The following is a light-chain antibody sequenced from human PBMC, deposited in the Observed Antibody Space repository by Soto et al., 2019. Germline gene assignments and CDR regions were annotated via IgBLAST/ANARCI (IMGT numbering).Light chain of an antibody. Sequence: DIVMTQSPDSLAVSLGERATIKCKSSQSVLSSSNNKNYLAWYQQTPGQPPKLLISWASTRESGVPDRFSGSGSGTDFTLTISSLQSADVAVYYCQQYYPTPLTFGGGTKVEIK. V-gene: IGKV4-1*01. CDR2: WAS. CDR3: QQYYPTPLT. CDR1: QSVLSSSNNKNY. J-gene: IGKJ4*01.